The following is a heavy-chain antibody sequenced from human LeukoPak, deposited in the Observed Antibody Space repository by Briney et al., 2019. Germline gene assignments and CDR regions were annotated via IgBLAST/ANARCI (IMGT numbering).Heavy chain of an antibody. Sequence: ASVKVSCKASGYTFTGYFIHWVRQAPGQGLEWMGWINTNSGDTNYAQKFQGRVTMTRDTSISRAYMELSRLRSDDTAVYYCARRALFGDSGYDYNWFDPWGQGTLVTVSS. CDR3: ARRALFGDSGYDYNWFDP. V-gene: IGHV1-2*02. D-gene: IGHD5-12*01. J-gene: IGHJ5*02. CDR1: GYTFTGYF. CDR2: INTNSGDT.